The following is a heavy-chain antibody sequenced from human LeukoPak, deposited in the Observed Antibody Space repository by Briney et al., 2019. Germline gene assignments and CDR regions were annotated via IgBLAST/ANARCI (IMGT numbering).Heavy chain of an antibody. V-gene: IGHV1-69*13. CDR2: IIPIFGTA. CDR1: GYTFTSYD. D-gene: IGHD1-26*01. CDR3: ARGLVGATTSGVDY. J-gene: IGHJ4*02. Sequence: GASVKVSCKASGYTFTSYDINWVRQATGQGLEWMGGIIPIFGTANYAQKFQGRVTITPDESTSTAYMELSSLRSEDTAVYYCARGLVGATTSGVDYWGQGTLVTVSS.